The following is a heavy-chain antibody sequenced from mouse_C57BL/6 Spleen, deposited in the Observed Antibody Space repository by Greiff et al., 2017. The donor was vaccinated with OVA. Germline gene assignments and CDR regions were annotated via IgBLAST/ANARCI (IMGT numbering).Heavy chain of an antibody. CDR1: GYTFTSYW. CDR2: INPSNGGT. D-gene: IGHD2-1*01. V-gene: IGHV1-53*01. Sequence: QVQLQQPGTELVKPGASVKLSCKASGYTFTSYWMHWVKQRPGQGLEWIGNINPSNGGTNYNEKFKSKATLTVDKSSSTAYMQLSSLTSEDSEGYYCAREEGNYYAMDYWGQGTSVTVSS. CDR3: AREEGNYYAMDY. J-gene: IGHJ4*01.